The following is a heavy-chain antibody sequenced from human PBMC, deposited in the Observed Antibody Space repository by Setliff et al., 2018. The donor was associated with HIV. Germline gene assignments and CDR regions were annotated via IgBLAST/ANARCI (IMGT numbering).Heavy chain of an antibody. J-gene: IGHJ4*02. D-gene: IGHD3-22*01. CDR2: IYTSGST. CDR1: GGSISSYY. CDR3: ARVRLTMIMMVDYFDQ. Sequence: SETLSLTCTVPGGSISSYYWSWIRQPAGKGLEWIGRIYTSGSTNYNPSLKSRVTLSADTSKNQLSLSLTSVTAADTAVYYCARVRLTMIMMVDYFDQWGQGTLVTVSS. V-gene: IGHV4-4*07.